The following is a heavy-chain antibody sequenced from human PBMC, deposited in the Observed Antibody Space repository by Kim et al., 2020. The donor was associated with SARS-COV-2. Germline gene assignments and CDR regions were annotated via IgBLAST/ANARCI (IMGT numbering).Heavy chain of an antibody. CDR3: ARGGPGDDYGDYWGYYYYVMDV. Sequence: ETLSLTCAVYGGSFSGYYWSWIRQPPGKGLEWIGEINHSGSTNYNPSLKSRVTISVDTSKNQFSLKLSSVTAADTAVYYCARGGPGDDYGDYWGYYYYVMDVWGQGTTVTVSS. CDR2: INHSGST. D-gene: IGHD4-17*01. V-gene: IGHV4-34*01. CDR1: GGSFSGYY. J-gene: IGHJ6*02.